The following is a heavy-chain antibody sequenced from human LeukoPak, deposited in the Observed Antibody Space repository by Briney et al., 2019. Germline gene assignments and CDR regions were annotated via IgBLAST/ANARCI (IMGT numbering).Heavy chain of an antibody. CDR3: AKNPRLEGWVYFDS. CDR2: ISGSGGRI. J-gene: IGHJ4*02. V-gene: IGHV3-23*01. CDR1: GFTFSSYS. D-gene: IGHD1-1*01. Sequence: PGGSLRLSCAASGFTFSSYSMSWVRQAPGKGLEWVSSISGSGGRIDYADSVKGRFTISRDNSKNTLSLQMNSLTAEDTAVHYCAKNPRLEGWVYFDSWGQGILVTVSS.